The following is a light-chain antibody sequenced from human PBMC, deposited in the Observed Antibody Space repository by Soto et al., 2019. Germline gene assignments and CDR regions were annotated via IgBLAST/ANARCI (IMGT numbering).Light chain of an antibody. CDR3: QQYNRYSPWA. V-gene: IGKV1-5*03. J-gene: IGKJ1*01. CDR2: KAS. CDR1: QSVSTL. Sequence: DVQMTQSPSTLSASVGERGTITCRSSQSVSTLLAWYQQKPGKAPKLLIYKASTLESGVPSRFSGSGSGTEFTLTISSLQPDDFATYYCQQYNRYSPWAFGQGTKVDIK.